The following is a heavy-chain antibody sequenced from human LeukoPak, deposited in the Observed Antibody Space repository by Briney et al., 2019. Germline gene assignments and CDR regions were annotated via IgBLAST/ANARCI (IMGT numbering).Heavy chain of an antibody. J-gene: IGHJ4*02. CDR3: ARVGKTYYYDRSGYQVDY. CDR1: GGSISSGDYY. Sequence: SETLSLTCTVSGGSISSGDYYWSWIRQPRGKGLEWIGYIYYSGSTYYNPSLKSRVTISVDTSKNQFSLKLSSVTAADTAVYYCARVGKTYYYDRSGYQVDYWGQGTLVTVSS. V-gene: IGHV4-30-4*08. D-gene: IGHD3-22*01. CDR2: IYYSGST.